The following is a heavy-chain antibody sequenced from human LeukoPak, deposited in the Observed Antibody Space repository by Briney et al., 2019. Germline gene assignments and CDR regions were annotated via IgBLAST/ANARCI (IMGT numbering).Heavy chain of an antibody. D-gene: IGHD6-19*01. J-gene: IGHJ4*02. Sequence: ASVKVSCKASGYTFTGYYMHWVRQAPGQGLEWMGWINPNSGGTNYAQKFQGRVTMTRDTSISTAYMELSRLRSDDTAVCYCARPSSGWGSYYFDYWGQGTLVTVSS. V-gene: IGHV1-2*02. CDR3: ARPSSGWGSYYFDY. CDR2: INPNSGGT. CDR1: GYTFTGYY.